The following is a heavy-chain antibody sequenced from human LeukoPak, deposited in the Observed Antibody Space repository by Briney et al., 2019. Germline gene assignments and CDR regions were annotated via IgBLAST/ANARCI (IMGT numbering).Heavy chain of an antibody. CDR1: GFIFSTYS. J-gene: IGHJ4*02. Sequence: GGSLRLSCAASGFIFSTYSMNWVRHAPGKGLERVSSISSSTSYIYYADSVKGRFTISRDNAKNSLYLQMNSLRPEDTAVYYSARENSGSYYQFDCWGQGTLVTVSS. V-gene: IGHV3-21*01. CDR2: ISSSTSYI. CDR3: ARENSGSYYQFDC. D-gene: IGHD1-26*01.